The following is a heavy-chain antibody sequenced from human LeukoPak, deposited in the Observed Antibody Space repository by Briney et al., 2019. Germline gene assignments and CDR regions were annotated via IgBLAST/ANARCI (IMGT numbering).Heavy chain of an antibody. J-gene: IGHJ4*02. CDR3: ARDKWGGLGDY. CDR2: INAGNGNT. CDR1: GYTFTSYA. D-gene: IGHD3-3*01. Sequence: ASVTVSCKASGYTFTSYAMHWVRQAPGQRLEWMGWINAGNGNTKYSQKFQGRVTITRDTSASTAYMELSSLRSEDTAVYYCARDKWGGLGDYWGQGTLVTVSS. V-gene: IGHV1-3*01.